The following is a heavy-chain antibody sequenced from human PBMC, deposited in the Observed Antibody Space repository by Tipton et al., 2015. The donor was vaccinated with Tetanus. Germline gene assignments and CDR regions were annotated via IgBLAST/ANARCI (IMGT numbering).Heavy chain of an antibody. J-gene: IGHJ5*02. CDR3: AGDYYDSSGYPNWFDP. Sequence: TLSLTCTVSGGSISSYYWSWIRQPAGKGLEWIGRIYTSGSTNYNPSLKSRVTMSVDTSKNQFSLKLSSVTAADTAVYYCAGDYYDSSGYPNWFDPWGQGTLVTVSS. V-gene: IGHV4-4*07. CDR1: GGSISSYY. CDR2: IYTSGST. D-gene: IGHD3-22*01.